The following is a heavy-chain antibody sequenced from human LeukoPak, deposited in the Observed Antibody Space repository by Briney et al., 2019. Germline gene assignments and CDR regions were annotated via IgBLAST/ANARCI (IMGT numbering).Heavy chain of an antibody. CDR2: ISSSGSTI. V-gene: IGHV3-11*04. Sequence: AGGSLRLSCAASGFTFSDYYMSWIRQAPGKGLEWVSYISSSGSTIYYADSVKGRFTISRDNAKNSLYLQMNSLRAEDTAVYYCARAHDRLKWIQLWFDYWGQGTLVTVSS. J-gene: IGHJ4*02. CDR3: ARAHDRLKWIQLWFDY. D-gene: IGHD5-18*01. CDR1: GFTFSDYY.